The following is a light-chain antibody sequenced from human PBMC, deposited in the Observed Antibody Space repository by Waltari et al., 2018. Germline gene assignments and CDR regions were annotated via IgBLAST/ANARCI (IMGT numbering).Light chain of an antibody. CDR1: QSISTF. CDR3: QESVSTPKGT. J-gene: IGKJ3*01. CDR2: AES. Sequence: DIQMTQSPSSLSASVGDRVTITCRASQSISTFLNWYQQKEGRAPKFLIYAESTLQRGVPSRFSGSGAGSDFTLTISSLQPEDSATYHCQESVSTPKGTFGPGTKVEIK. V-gene: IGKV1-39*01.